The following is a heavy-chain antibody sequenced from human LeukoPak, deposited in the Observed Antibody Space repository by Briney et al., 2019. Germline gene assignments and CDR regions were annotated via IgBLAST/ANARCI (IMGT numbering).Heavy chain of an antibody. D-gene: IGHD3-9*01. CDR2: INPNSGGT. Sequence: ASVKVSCKPSGYTFTEYYIHWVRQAPGQGLEWLGWINPNSGGTIYAQKFQGRVTMTRDTSISTAYMELGRLRSDDTAVYYCARGVPPGPLDHFDYWGQGTLVTVSS. CDR1: GYTFTEYY. J-gene: IGHJ4*02. V-gene: IGHV1-2*02. CDR3: ARGVPPGPLDHFDY.